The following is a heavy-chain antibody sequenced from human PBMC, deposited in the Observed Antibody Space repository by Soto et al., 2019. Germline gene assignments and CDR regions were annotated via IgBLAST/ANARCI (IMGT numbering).Heavy chain of an antibody. CDR1: GGSVSSGSYY. Sequence: QVQLQESGPGLVKPSETLSLTCTVSGGSVSSGSYYWSWIRQPPGKGLEWIGYIYYSGSTNYNPAPRSRVTISVDTSKDQFSLKLRSVTAADTAVYYCARIPSDILTGYGYYGMDVWGQGTTVTVSS. CDR2: IYYSGST. V-gene: IGHV4-61*01. D-gene: IGHD3-9*01. J-gene: IGHJ6*02. CDR3: ARIPSDILTGYGYYGMDV.